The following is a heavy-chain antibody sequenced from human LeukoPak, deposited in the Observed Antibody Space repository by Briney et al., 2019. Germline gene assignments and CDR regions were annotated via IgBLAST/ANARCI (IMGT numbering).Heavy chain of an antibody. CDR2: TSYSGST. CDR1: GGSISTYY. D-gene: IGHD7-27*01. V-gene: IGHV4-59*08. CDR3: ARLQGRGDNYLDF. J-gene: IGHJ4*02. Sequence: SETLSLTCTVSGGSISTYYWGWLRQPPGKGLEWIGYTSYSGSTNYNPSLKALKSRVTMSVDTSKNQLSLKVNAVTAADTAVYYCARLQGRGDNYLDFWGQGALVTVSS.